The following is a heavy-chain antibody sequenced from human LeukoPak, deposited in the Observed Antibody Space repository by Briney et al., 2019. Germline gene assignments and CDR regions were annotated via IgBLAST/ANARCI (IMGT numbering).Heavy chain of an antibody. J-gene: IGHJ4*02. Sequence: PGGSLRLSCAASGFTFSDYCMSWIRQAPGKGLEWVSFISSSGSTMYYADSVKGRFTISRDNAKNSLYLQMNSLRAEDTAVYYCVTRGPDSSGFYRFDYWGQGTLVTVSS. CDR3: VTRGPDSSGFYRFDY. V-gene: IGHV3-11*01. CDR2: ISSSGSTM. D-gene: IGHD3-22*01. CDR1: GFTFSDYC.